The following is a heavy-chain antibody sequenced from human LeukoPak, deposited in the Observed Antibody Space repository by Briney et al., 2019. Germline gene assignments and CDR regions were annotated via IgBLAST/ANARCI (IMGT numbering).Heavy chain of an antibody. V-gene: IGHV3-30-3*01. J-gene: IGHJ4*02. CDR2: ISYDGSNK. D-gene: IGHD3-10*01. CDR1: GFTFSSYA. Sequence: GGSLRLSCAASGFTFSSYAMHWVRQAPGKGLEWVAVISYDGSNKYYADSEKGRFTISRDNSKNTLYLQMNSLRAEDTAVYYCAIPDYYGSGSYYNVPFDYWGQGTLVTVSS. CDR3: AIPDYYGSGSYYNVPFDY.